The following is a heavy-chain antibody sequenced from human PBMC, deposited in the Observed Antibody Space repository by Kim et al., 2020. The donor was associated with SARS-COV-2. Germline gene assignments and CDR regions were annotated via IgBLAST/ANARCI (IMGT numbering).Heavy chain of an antibody. CDR3: ARDAMKSSSWYQKVDY. Sequence: SVKGRFTISRDNAKNSLYLQMNSLRAEDTAVYYCARDAMKSSSWYQKVDYRGQGTLVTVSS. D-gene: IGHD6-13*01. J-gene: IGHJ4*02. V-gene: IGHV3-21*01.